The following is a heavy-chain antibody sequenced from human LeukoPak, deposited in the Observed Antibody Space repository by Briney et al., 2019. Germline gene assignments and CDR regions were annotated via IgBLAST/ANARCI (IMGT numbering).Heavy chain of an antibody. D-gene: IGHD6-19*01. Sequence: PGGSLRLSCAASGFTFSSYGMHWVRQAPGKGLEWVAVILYDGNNKYYADSVKGRFTISRDNSKNTLYLQMNSLRAEDTAVYYCTKELSGSFSSGWTSEPFDYWGQGTLVTVSS. CDR2: ILYDGNNK. CDR3: TKELSGSFSSGWTSEPFDY. CDR1: GFTFSSYG. V-gene: IGHV3-30*18. J-gene: IGHJ4*02.